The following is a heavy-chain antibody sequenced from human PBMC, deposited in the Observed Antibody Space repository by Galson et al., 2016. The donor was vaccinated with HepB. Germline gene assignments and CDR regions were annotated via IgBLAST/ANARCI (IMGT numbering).Heavy chain of an antibody. CDR2: ISGSGGRT. Sequence: SLRLSCAVSAGTFKNYDMNWVRQAPGKGLEWVAEISGSGGRTSYEDSVRGRFTISRDNSKNTLFLRMNSVGVEDTAVYFCATSGFFGELDKWGQGPGVVVSS. CDR3: ATSGFFGELDK. J-gene: IGHJ4*02. D-gene: IGHD3-10*01. CDR1: AGTFKNYD. V-gene: IGHV3-23*01.